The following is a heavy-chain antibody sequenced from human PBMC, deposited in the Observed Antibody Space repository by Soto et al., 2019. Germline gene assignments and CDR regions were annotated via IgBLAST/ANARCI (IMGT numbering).Heavy chain of an antibody. CDR1: GFTFSSYE. D-gene: IGHD5-18*01. CDR2: ISSSGSTI. J-gene: IGHJ6*02. CDR3: AREGTREWIPDDIPRRGSYYYYYGMDV. V-gene: IGHV3-48*03. Sequence: EVQLVESGGGLVQPGGSLRLSCAASGFTFSSYEMNWVRQAPGKGLEWVSYISSSGSTIYYADSVKGRFTISRDNAKNSLYLQMNSLRAEDTAVYYCAREGTREWIPDDIPRRGSYYYYYGMDVWGQGTTVTVSS.